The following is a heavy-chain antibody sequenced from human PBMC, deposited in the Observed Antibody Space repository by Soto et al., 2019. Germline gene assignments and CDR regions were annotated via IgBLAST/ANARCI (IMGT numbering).Heavy chain of an antibody. Sequence: VGSLRLSCAASGFTFSSYEMNWVRQAPGKGLEWVSYISGSGDVIYYGDSVKGRFTISRDNAKNSLYLQMNSLRAEDTAVYYCAGARNTYYYYYVMDVWGQGTTVTVSS. CDR3: AGARNTYYYYYVMDV. V-gene: IGHV3-48*03. D-gene: IGHD1-1*01. J-gene: IGHJ6*02. CDR1: GFTFSSYE. CDR2: ISGSGDVI.